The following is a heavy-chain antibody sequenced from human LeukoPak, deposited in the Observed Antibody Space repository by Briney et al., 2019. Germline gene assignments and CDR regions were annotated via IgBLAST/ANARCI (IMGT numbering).Heavy chain of an antibody. Sequence: PGGSLTLSCAASGFTFSSYWMHWLHQAPGKGLAWVSRINSEGSSTSYADSVKGRFTISRDNAKNTLYLQMNSLRAEDTAVYYCARDLEWFGDVDDYWGQGTLVTVSS. D-gene: IGHD3-10*01. V-gene: IGHV3-74*01. CDR1: GFTFSSYW. CDR2: INSEGSST. J-gene: IGHJ4*02. CDR3: ARDLEWFGDVDDY.